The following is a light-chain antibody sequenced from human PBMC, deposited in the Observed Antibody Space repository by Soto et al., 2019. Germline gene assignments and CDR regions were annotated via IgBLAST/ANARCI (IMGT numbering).Light chain of an antibody. V-gene: IGKV3-15*01. Sequence: EIVMTQSPATLSVSPGERATLSCRASQSVSSNLAWYQQKPRQAPRLLIYGASTSATGIPARFSGSGSGTEFTLTISSLQSEDFAVYYCQQYNNWPGTFGPGTKVDIK. CDR2: GAS. CDR3: QQYNNWPGT. CDR1: QSVSSN. J-gene: IGKJ3*01.